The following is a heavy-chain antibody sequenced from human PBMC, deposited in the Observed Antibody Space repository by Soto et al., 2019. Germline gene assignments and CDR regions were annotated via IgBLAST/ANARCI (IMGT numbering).Heavy chain of an antibody. CDR3: ARGPEGYYYYYGMDV. CDR1: GFTFSDHY. Sequence: ESGGGLVQPGGSLRLSCAASGFTFSDHYMDWVRQAPGKGLEWVGRTRNKANSYTTEYAASVKGRFTISRDDSKNSLYLQMNSLKTEDTAVYYCARGPEGYYYYYGMDVWGQGTTVTVSS. CDR2: TRNKANSYTT. J-gene: IGHJ6*02. V-gene: IGHV3-72*01.